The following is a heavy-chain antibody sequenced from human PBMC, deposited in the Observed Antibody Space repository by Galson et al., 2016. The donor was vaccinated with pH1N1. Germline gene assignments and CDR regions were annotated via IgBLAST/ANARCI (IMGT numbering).Heavy chain of an antibody. Sequence: VRQAPGQGLEWVAFIGYDGGNKYYADSVKGRFTISRDNSKNTLYLQMNSLRTEDTALYYCAKDRTTTRNDGDYWGQGTLVTVSS. D-gene: IGHD1-1*01. V-gene: IGHV3-30*02. CDR3: AKDRTTTRNDGDY. J-gene: IGHJ4*02. CDR2: IGYDGGNK.